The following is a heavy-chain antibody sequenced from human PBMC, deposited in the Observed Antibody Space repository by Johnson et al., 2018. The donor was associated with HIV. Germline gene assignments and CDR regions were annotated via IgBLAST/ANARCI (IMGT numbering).Heavy chain of an antibody. CDR2: ISYDGSNK. D-gene: IGHD3-22*01. CDR1: GFTFSSYG. V-gene: IGHV3-30*19. J-gene: IGHJ3*02. Sequence: QVQLVESGGGVVQPGRSLRLSCAASGFTFSSYGMHWVRQAPGKGLEWVAVISYDGSNKYYADSVKGRFTISRDNSKNTLYLQMDSLRDEYTAVYYCATPLAHYDSSAYGGGAFDIWGQGTMVTVSS. CDR3: ATPLAHYDSSAYGGGAFDI.